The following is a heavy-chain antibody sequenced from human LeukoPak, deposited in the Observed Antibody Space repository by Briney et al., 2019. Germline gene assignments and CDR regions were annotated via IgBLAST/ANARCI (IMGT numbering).Heavy chain of an antibody. V-gene: IGHV4-59*01. J-gene: IGHJ4*02. Sequence: SETLSLTCTVAGGSISSYYWSWIRQPPGKGLEWIGYIYYSGSTYYNPSLESRVTISVDTSKNKFSLKLTSVTAVDTAVYYCASWPYWSGARCSTGYWGQGTLSPSPQ. CDR1: GGSISSYY. CDR3: ASWPYWSGARCSTGY. D-gene: IGHD2-2*01. CDR2: IYYSGST.